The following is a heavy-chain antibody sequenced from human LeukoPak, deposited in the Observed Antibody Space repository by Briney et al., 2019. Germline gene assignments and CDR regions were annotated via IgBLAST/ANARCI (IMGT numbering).Heavy chain of an antibody. D-gene: IGHD6-19*01. Sequence: SETLSFTCTVSGGSISSYYWSWIRQPPGKGLEWIGCIYYSGSTNYNPSLKSRVTISVDTSKNQFSLKLSSVTAADTAVYYCARWSRGWLLWGQGTLVTVSP. CDR3: ARWSRGWLL. V-gene: IGHV4-59*08. CDR1: GGSISSYY. CDR2: IYYSGST. J-gene: IGHJ4*02.